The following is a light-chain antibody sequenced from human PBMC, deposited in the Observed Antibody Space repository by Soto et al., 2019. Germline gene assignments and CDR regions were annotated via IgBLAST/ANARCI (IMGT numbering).Light chain of an antibody. V-gene: IGKV3-15*01. CDR3: QQYNNFWT. Sequence: EIVMTQSPAPLSVSPGERATLSCRASQSVNSNLAWYQQKPGQAPRLLIYGASTRATGIPARFSGSGSGTEFTLTISSLQSEDFAVYYCQQYNNFWTFGQGTKVEIK. CDR2: GAS. J-gene: IGKJ1*01. CDR1: QSVNSN.